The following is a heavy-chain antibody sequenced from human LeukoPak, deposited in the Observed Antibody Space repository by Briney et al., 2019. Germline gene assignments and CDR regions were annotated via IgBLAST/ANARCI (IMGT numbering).Heavy chain of an antibody. CDR2: INHSGST. J-gene: IGHJ5*02. CDR1: GGSFSGYY. Sequence: PSETLSLTCAVYGGSFSGYYWSWIRQPPGKGLEWIGEINHSGSTNYNPSLKSRVTMSVDTSKNQFSLKLSSVTAADTAVYYCARAGIYSSSNWFDPWGPGTLVTVSS. CDR3: ARAGIYSSSNWFDP. D-gene: IGHD6-13*01. V-gene: IGHV4-34*01.